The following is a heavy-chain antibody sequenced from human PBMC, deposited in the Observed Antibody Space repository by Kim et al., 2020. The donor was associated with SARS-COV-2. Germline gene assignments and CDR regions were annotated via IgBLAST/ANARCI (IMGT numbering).Heavy chain of an antibody. CDR2: INHSGST. CDR1: GGSFSGYY. J-gene: IGHJ5*02. CDR3: GYCSSTSCYFFDP. V-gene: IGHV4-34*01. D-gene: IGHD2-2*01. Sequence: SETLSLTCAVYGGSFSGYYWSWIRQPPEKGLEWIGEINHSGSTNYNPSLKSRVTISVDTSKNQFSLKLSSVTAADTAVYYCGYCSSTSCYFFDPWGQGTLVTVSS.